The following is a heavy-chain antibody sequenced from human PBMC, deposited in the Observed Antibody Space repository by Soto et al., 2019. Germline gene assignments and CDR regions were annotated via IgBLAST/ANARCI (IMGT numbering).Heavy chain of an antibody. CDR2: ISAYNGNT. J-gene: IGHJ5*02. D-gene: IGHD5-12*01. V-gene: IGHV1-18*01. CDR1: GYTFSNSG. Sequence: ASVKVSCKASGYTFSNSGINWVRQAPGQGLEWMGWISAYNGNTNYAQKVQGRVTMTTDTSTSTAYMELRSLRSDDTAVYYCARGVSSGYDPHNLLDPSGQGTLVTGSS. CDR3: ARGVSSGYDPHNLLDP.